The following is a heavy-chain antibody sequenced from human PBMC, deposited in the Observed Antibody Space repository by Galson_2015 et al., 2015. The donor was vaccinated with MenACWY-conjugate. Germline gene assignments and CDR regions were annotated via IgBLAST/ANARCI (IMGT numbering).Heavy chain of an antibody. V-gene: IGHV3-7*03. D-gene: IGHD2-2*01. J-gene: IGHJ4*02. CDR3: ARDLGFYCSRNDCYSPY. Sequence: SLRLSCAASGFIFNNSWMSWVRQVPGKGPEWVANIKQAGSETYYVDSARGRLTISRDHAKNSLYLQMNSLRAEDTAVYYCARDLGFYCSRNDCYSPYWGQGTLVTVSS. CDR2: IKQAGSET. CDR1: GFIFNNSW.